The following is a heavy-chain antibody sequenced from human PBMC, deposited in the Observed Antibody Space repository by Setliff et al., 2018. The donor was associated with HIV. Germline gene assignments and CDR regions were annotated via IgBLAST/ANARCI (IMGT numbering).Heavy chain of an antibody. CDR3: ARPITDFWSNYQTPFDY. Sequence: ASETLSLTCTVSGGSISSSSYYCGWIRQPPGKGLEWIGSIYYSGSTYYNPSLKSRVTISVDTSKNQFSLNLSSVTVADTAVYYCARPITDFWSNYQTPFDYWGQGTRVTVS. CDR1: GGSISSSSYY. J-gene: IGHJ4*02. D-gene: IGHD3-3*01. V-gene: IGHV4-39*01. CDR2: IYYSGST.